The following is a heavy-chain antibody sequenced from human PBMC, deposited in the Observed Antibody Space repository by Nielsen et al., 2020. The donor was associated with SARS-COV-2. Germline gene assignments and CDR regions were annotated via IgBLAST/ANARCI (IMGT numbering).Heavy chain of an antibody. CDR2: IYPGDSDT. J-gene: IGHJ4*02. CDR3: ASITRVRGLGGYFDY. Sequence: GESLKISCKGSGYSFTSYWIGWVRQMPGKGLEWMGIIYPGDSDTRYSPSFQGQVTISADKSISTAYLQWSSLKASDTAMYYCASITRVRGLGGYFDYWGQGTLVTVSS. CDR1: GYSFTSYW. V-gene: IGHV5-51*01. D-gene: IGHD3-10*01.